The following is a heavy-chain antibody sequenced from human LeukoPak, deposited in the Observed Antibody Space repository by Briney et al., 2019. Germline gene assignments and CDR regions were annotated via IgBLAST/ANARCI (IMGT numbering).Heavy chain of an antibody. CDR1: GFTFSSYS. V-gene: IGHV3-21*01. D-gene: IGHD4-23*01. CDR2: ISSSSSYI. Sequence: GGSLRLSCSASGFTFSSYSMNWVRQAPGKGLEWVSSISSSSSYIYCADSVKGRFTISRDNAKNSLYLQMNSLRAEDTAVYYCARDLPGGNSGYWGQGTLVTVSS. CDR3: ARDLPGGNSGY. J-gene: IGHJ4*02.